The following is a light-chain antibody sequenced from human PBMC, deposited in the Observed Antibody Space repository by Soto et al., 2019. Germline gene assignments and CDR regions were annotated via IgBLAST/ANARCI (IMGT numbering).Light chain of an antibody. CDR1: QSVSSSY. CDR3: QQDGSPPF. J-gene: IGKJ3*01. V-gene: IGKV3-20*01. Sequence: EIVLTQSPGTLSLSPGERATLSCRASQSVSSSYLAWYQHKPGQAPRLLIYGASSRASGITERFSGSGSGTVFLLTSSRLEGEDSAVYYCQQDGSPPFFGPGTKVDIK. CDR2: GAS.